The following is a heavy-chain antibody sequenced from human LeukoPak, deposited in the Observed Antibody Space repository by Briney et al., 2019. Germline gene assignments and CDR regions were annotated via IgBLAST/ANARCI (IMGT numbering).Heavy chain of an antibody. Sequence: ASVEVSCRASGYTFTSYGISWVRQAPGQGLEWMGWISAYNGNTNYAQKLQGRVTMTTDTSTSTAYMELRSLRSDDTAVYYCARDLGAARPNWFDPWGQGTLVTVSS. CDR2: ISAYNGNT. CDR3: ARDLGAARPNWFDP. CDR1: GYTFTSYG. V-gene: IGHV1-18*01. J-gene: IGHJ5*02. D-gene: IGHD6-6*01.